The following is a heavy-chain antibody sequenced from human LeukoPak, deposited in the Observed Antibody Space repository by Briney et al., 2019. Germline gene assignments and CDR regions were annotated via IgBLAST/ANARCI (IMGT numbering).Heavy chain of an antibody. Sequence: GGSLRLSCAASGFTFSNARMYWVRQAPGKGLEWVGRIKSNTDGGTTDYAAPVKGRFTISRDDSKNTLYLQMNSLKTEDTAVYYCTTSSYCTSTTCSDYWGQGTLVTVSS. J-gene: IGHJ4*02. D-gene: IGHD2-2*01. V-gene: IGHV3-15*07. CDR1: GFTFSNAR. CDR2: IKSNTDGGTT. CDR3: TTSSYCTSTTCSDY.